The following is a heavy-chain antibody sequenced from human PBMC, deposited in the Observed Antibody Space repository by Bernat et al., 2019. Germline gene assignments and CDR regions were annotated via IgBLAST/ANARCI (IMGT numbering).Heavy chain of an antibody. Sequence: EVQLVQSGGGLVQPGGSLRLSCAASGFTVTSNYMSWVRQAPGKGLEWVSMIYSNSGGGSTYYADSVKGRFTISRDNSKNTLYLQMNNLRAEDTAVYYCARVGYYDGSGYYHELDYWGQGTLVTVSP. CDR1: GFTVTSNY. V-gene: IGHV3-66*01. CDR3: ARVGYYDGSGYYHELDY. CDR2: IYSNSGGGST. D-gene: IGHD3-22*01. J-gene: IGHJ4*02.